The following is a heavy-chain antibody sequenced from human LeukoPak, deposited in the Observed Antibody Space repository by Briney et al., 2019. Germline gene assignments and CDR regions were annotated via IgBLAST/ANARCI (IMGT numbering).Heavy chain of an antibody. Sequence: PGGSLRLSCAASGFTFSSYSMNWVRQAPGKGLEWVSSISSSSSYIYYADSVKGRFTISRDNAKNSLYLQMNSLRAEDTAVYYCARDRSSWYRFDYWGQGTLVTVSS. V-gene: IGHV3-21*01. D-gene: IGHD6-13*01. CDR2: ISSSSSYI. CDR1: GFTFSSYS. J-gene: IGHJ4*02. CDR3: ARDRSSWYRFDY.